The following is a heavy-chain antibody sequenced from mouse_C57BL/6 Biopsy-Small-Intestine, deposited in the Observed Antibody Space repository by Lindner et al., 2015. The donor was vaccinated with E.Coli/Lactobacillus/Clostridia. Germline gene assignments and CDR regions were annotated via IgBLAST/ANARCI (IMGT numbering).Heavy chain of an antibody. V-gene: IGHV14-4*01. CDR2: IDPANANT. D-gene: IGHD4-1*01. J-gene: IGHJ3*01. Sequence: VQLQESGAELVRPGASIKLSCTASGFNIKDDYIHWVKQRPEQGLEWIGRIDPANANTNYAPKFQDKATILTDTSSNTAYLLLSSLTSEDTAVYYCTRSLGAYWGQGTLVTVSA. CDR1: GFNIKDDY. CDR3: TRSLGAY.